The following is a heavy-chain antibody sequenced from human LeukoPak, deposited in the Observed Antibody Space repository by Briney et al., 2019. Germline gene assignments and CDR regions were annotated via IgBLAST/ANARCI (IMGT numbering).Heavy chain of an antibody. CDR1: GFAFSTYW. D-gene: IGHD3-10*01. CDR2: IKSDGSST. CDR3: ARVGGRGSIGGDC. J-gene: IGHJ4*02. V-gene: IGHV3-74*03. Sequence: GGSLRLSCAASGFAFSTYWMHWVRQAPGKGLVWVSRIKSDGSSTTYADFVKGRFTVSRDNAENTLYLQMRSLRADDTAMYFCARVGGRGSIGGDCWGQGTLVTVSS.